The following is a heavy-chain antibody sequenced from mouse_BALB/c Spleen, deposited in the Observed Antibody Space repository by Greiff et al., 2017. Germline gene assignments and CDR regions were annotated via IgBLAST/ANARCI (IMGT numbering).Heavy chain of an antibody. CDR2: ISSGGSYT. V-gene: IGHV5-6*02. Sequence: DVKLVESGGDLVKPGGSLKLSCAASGFTFSSYGMSWVRQTPDKRLEWVATISSGGSYTYYPDSVKGRFTVSRDNAKNTLYLQMSSLKSEDTAMYYCARPPYYGSRGFAYWGQGTLVTVSA. J-gene: IGHJ3*01. D-gene: IGHD1-1*01. CDR1: GFTFSSYG. CDR3: ARPPYYGSRGFAY.